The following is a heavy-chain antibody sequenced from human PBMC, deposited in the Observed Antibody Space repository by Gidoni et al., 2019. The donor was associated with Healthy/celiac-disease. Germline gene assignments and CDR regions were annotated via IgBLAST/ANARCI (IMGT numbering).Heavy chain of an antibody. J-gene: IGHJ3*02. D-gene: IGHD6-19*01. CDR2: IYHSGRT. CDR1: GGSIRRSNW. CDR3: ARGLEYSSGWYDAFDI. V-gene: IGHV4-4*02. Sequence: QVQLQESGPGLVKPSGTLSLPCAVSGGSIRRSNWWSWDRQPPGKGLEWIGEIYHSGRTNANPSLKSRVTISVDKSKNQFALKLSSVTAADTAVYYCARGLEYSSGWYDAFDIWGQGTMVTVSS.